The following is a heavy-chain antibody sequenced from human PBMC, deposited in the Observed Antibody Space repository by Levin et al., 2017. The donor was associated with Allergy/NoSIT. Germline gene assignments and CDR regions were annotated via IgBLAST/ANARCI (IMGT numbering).Heavy chain of an antibody. Sequence: GESLKISCAASGFTFSNYWMHWVHQAPGKGLVWVSHINSDGSNTNYADSVKGRFTISRDNAKNTLYLQMNSLRAEDTAVYYCARGGCSSTSCLDSWGQGTLVTVSP. D-gene: IGHD2-2*01. J-gene: IGHJ5*01. CDR1: GFTFSNYW. CDR3: ARGGCSSTSCLDS. CDR2: INSDGSNT. V-gene: IGHV3-74*01.